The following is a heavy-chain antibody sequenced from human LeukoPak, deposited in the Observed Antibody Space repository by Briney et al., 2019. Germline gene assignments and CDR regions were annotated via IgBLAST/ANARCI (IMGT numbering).Heavy chain of an antibody. D-gene: IGHD3-16*01. J-gene: IGHJ6*02. CDR2: ISGSGGST. CDR3: ARDSRGGLYGMDV. CDR1: GFTFSSYA. Sequence: PGGSLRLSCAASGFTFSSYAMSWVRQAPGKGLEWVSAISGSGGSTYYADSVKGRFTISRDNSKNTLYLQMNSLRAEDTAVYYCARDSRGGLYGMDVWGQGTTVTVSS. V-gene: IGHV3-23*01.